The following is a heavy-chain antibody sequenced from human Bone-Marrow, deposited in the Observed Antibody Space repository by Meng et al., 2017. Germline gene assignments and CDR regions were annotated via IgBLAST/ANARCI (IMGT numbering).Heavy chain of an antibody. CDR1: GFTFSSYG. CDR2: IWYDGSNK. D-gene: IGHD4-23*01. CDR3: ARADYGGFLDY. V-gene: IGHV3-33*01. Sequence: VALVGAGGGVVQPGGSLRLSFAASGFTFSSYGMHWVRQAPGKGLEWVAVIWYDGSNKYYADSVKGRFTISRDNSKNTLYLQMNSLRAEDTAVYYCARADYGGFLDYWGQGTLVTVSS. J-gene: IGHJ4*02.